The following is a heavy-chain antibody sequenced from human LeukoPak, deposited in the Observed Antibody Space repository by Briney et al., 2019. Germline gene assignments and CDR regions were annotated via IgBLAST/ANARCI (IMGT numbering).Heavy chain of an antibody. J-gene: IGHJ4*02. D-gene: IGHD3-10*01. V-gene: IGHV4-34*01. CDR3: ARGMYYYGSGSYYVDY. CDR2: INHSGST. Sequence: SETLSLTCAVYGGSFSGYYWSWIRQPPGKGLEWIGEINHSGSTNYNPSLKSRVTISVDTSKNQFSLKLSSVTAADTAVYYCARGMYYYGSGSYYVDYWGQGTLVTVSS. CDR1: GGSFSGYY.